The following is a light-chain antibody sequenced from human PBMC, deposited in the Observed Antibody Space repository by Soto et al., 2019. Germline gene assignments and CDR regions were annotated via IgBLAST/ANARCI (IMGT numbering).Light chain of an antibody. Sequence: QSVLTQPPSVSGSLGQSVTISCTGTSSDVGSYSRVSWYQQPPGTAPKLMIYEVSNRPSGVPDRFSGSKSGNTASLTISGLQAEDEADYYCSSYTSSSTYVFGTGTKVTVL. CDR3: SSYTSSSTYV. J-gene: IGLJ1*01. CDR1: SSDVGSYSR. V-gene: IGLV2-18*02. CDR2: EVS.